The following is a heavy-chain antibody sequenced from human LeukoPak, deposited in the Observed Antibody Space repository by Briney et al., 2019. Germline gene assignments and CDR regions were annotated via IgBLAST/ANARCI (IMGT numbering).Heavy chain of an antibody. J-gene: IGHJ3*02. Sequence: PSQTLSLTCTVSGGSISSYYWSWIRQPPGKGLEWIGYIHYSGSTNYNPSLKSRVTISVDTSKNQFSLKLSSVTAADTAVYYCASNYYDSSGYYHDAFDIWGQGTMVTVSS. D-gene: IGHD3-22*01. V-gene: IGHV4-59*01. CDR2: IHYSGST. CDR3: ASNYYDSSGYYHDAFDI. CDR1: GGSISSYY.